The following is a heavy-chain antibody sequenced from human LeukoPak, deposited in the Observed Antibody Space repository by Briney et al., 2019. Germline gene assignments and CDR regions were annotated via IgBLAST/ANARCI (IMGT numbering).Heavy chain of an antibody. CDR3: ARLPSIAAAAVDY. CDR2: KNPNSGNT. Sequence: ASVKVSCKASGYTFTSYDINWVRQATGQGLEWMGWKNPNSGNTGYAQKFQGRVTMTRNTSISTAYMELSSLRSEDTAVYYCARLPSIAAAAVDYWGQGTLVTVSS. J-gene: IGHJ4*02. V-gene: IGHV1-8*01. D-gene: IGHD6-13*01. CDR1: GYTFTSYD.